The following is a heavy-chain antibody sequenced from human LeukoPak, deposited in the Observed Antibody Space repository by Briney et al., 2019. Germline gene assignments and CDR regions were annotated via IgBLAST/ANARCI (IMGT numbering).Heavy chain of an antibody. J-gene: IGHJ4*02. CDR3: ARGLLRGYYYWPLPWDY. D-gene: IGHD3-22*01. Sequence: SETLSLTCTVSGGSISSYYWSWIRQPPGKGLEWIGYIYYSGSTNYNPSLKSRVTISVDTSKNQFSLKLSSVTAADTAVYYCARGLLRGYYYWPLPWDYWGQGTLVTVSS. CDR2: IYYSGST. CDR1: GGSISSYY. V-gene: IGHV4-59*12.